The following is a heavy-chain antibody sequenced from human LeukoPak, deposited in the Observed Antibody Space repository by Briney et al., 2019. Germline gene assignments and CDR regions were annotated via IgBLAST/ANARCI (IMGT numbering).Heavy chain of an antibody. Sequence: SETLSLTCTVSSGCYYWSWIRQPAGKGLEWIGQISSSGGATYNPSLKSRVTISLDTSENHFSLKLKSVTAADTAVYYCARETQETNSSSWGLYDSHYYMDAWGKGTTVTVSS. V-gene: IGHV4-4*07. J-gene: IGHJ6*03. D-gene: IGHD6-13*01. CDR1: SGCYY. CDR3: ARETQETNSSSWGLYDSHYYMDA. CDR2: ISSSGGA.